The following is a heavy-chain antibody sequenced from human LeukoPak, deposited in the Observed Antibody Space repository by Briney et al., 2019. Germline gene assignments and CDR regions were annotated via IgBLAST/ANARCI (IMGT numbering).Heavy chain of an antibody. CDR1: GGSVSSGSYY. CDR3: VRDRELNY. Sequence: TSETLSLTCTVSGGSVSSGSYYWSWIRQPPGKGFEWIGYFYYSGSTNYNPSLKSRATISADTSKNQFSLKLSSVTAADTAVYYCVRDRELNYWGQGTLVTVSS. D-gene: IGHD1-7*01. CDR2: FYYSGST. V-gene: IGHV4-61*01. J-gene: IGHJ4*02.